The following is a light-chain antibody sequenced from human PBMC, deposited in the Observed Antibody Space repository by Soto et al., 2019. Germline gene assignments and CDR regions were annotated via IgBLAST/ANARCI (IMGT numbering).Light chain of an antibody. CDR3: QTWATGIPV. CDR2: INSDGSH. J-gene: IGLJ3*02. CDR1: SGHSNYA. Sequence: QPVLTHSPSASASLGASVKITCTLSSGHSNYAIAWHQLQPEKGPRYLMKINSDGSHSKGDGIPDRFSGSSSGAERYLTISSIQSEDEADYYCQTWATGIPVFGGGTKLTVL. V-gene: IGLV4-69*01.